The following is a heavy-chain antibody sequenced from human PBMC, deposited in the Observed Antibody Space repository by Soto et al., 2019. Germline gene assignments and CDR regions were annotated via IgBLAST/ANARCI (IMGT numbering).Heavy chain of an antibody. V-gene: IGHV3-23*01. J-gene: IGHJ4*02. Sequence: EVQLLESGGGLVQPGGSLRLSCAASGFTFSSYAMSWVRQAPGKGLEWVSAISGSGDTTYYADSVKGRFTISRDNSKNTLYLQMNSLGAEDTAIYFCAKHDRIVSSWFDYWGQGTLVSVSS. CDR1: GFTFSSYA. D-gene: IGHD3-9*01. CDR3: AKHDRIVSSWFDY. CDR2: ISGSGDTT.